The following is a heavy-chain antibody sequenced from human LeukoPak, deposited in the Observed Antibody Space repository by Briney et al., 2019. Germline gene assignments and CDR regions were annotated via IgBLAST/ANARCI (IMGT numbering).Heavy chain of an antibody. CDR2: IWDDGSNK. J-gene: IGHJ6*02. CDR3: ARDRRGLSSSWYGGYRYYGMDV. Sequence: GRSLRLSCAASGFTFSSYGMHWVRQAPGKGLEWVAVIWDDGSNKYYAESVRGRFTISRDNSKNTLYLQMNSLRAEDTAVYYCARDRRGLSSSWYGGYRYYGMDVWGQGTTVTVSS. V-gene: IGHV3-33*01. CDR1: GFTFSSYG. D-gene: IGHD6-13*01.